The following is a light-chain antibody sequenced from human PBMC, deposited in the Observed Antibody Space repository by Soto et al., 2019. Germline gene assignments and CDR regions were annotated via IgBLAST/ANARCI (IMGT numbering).Light chain of an antibody. CDR1: TGAVTSGHY. CDR3: LLFYSGPGV. V-gene: IGLV7-46*01. J-gene: IGLJ2*01. Sequence: QAVVTQEPSLTVSPGETVTLTCGSSTGAVTSGHYSYWLQQKPGQAPRTLIYHTSNKHSWTPARFSGSLFGGKAALTLSGAQPEDEAEYYCLLFYSGPGVFGGGTKVTVL. CDR2: HTS.